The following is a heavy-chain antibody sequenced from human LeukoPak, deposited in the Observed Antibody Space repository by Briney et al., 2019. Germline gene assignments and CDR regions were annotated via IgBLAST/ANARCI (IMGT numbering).Heavy chain of an antibody. CDR2: INPNSGGT. CDR3: ARDRINGYSSHYFDY. Sequence: ASVKVSCKASGYTFTGYYMHWVRQAPGQGLEWMGWINPNSGGTNYAQKFQGRVTMTRDTSISTAYMELSRLRSDDTAVYYCARDRINGYSSHYFDYWGQGTLVTVSS. CDR1: GYTFTGYY. J-gene: IGHJ4*02. D-gene: IGHD5-24*01. V-gene: IGHV1-2*02.